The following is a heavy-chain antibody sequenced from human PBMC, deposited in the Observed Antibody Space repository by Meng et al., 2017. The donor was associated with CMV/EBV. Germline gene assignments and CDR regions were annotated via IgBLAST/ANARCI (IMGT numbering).Heavy chain of an antibody. CDR2: ISGSGGST. V-gene: IGHV3-23*01. CDR1: GFTFSSYA. D-gene: IGHD2-2*01. Sequence: GESLKISCAASGFTFSSYAMSWVRQAPGKGLEWVSAISGSGGSTYYADPVKGRFTISRDNSKNTLYLQMNSLRAEDTAVYYCLPRPAANAEYFQHWGQGTLVTVSS. CDR3: LPRPAANAEYFQH. J-gene: IGHJ1*01.